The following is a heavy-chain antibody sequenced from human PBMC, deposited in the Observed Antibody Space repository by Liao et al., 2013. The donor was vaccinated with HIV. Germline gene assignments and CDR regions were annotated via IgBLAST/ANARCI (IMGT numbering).Heavy chain of an antibody. CDR2: ISYSGGA. J-gene: IGHJ4*02. D-gene: IGHD6-19*01. CDR3: ARDHPTDSGGWSGEWYFDY. CDR1: GGSISSFQ. V-gene: IGHV4-59*01. Sequence: VQLQESGPGLVKPSETLSLTCTVSGGSISSFQWSWIRQAPGKGLECIGYISYSGGANYNPSLKSRLTLLLDTSKNQFSLKLNSVTTADTAVYYCARDHPTDSGGWSGEWYFDYWGQGTLVTVSS.